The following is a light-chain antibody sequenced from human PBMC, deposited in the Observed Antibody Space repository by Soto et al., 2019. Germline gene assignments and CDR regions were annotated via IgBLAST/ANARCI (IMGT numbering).Light chain of an antibody. CDR1: QSISSW. CDR3: QQYETHRT. J-gene: IGKJ1*01. Sequence: DIQVTPSPSTLSASVGDRVTITCRASQSISSWLAWYQQKPGKAPKLLIYDASSLESGVPSRFSGSESGTEITLTIISLQPDDFAPYYCQQYETHRTFGQGTKVDIK. V-gene: IGKV1-5*01. CDR2: DAS.